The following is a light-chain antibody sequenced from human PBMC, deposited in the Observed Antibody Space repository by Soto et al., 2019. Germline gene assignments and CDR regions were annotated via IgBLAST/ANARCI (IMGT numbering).Light chain of an antibody. CDR2: GAS. Sequence: EIVMTQSPATLSVSPGERATLSCRASQSVSSNLAWYQQKPGQAPRLLIYGASTRATGIPARFSGSGSGTECTLTISSLQSEDFAVYYCQQYNSWPAFTFGPGTKVDIK. V-gene: IGKV3-15*01. CDR3: QQYNSWPAFT. J-gene: IGKJ3*01. CDR1: QSVSSN.